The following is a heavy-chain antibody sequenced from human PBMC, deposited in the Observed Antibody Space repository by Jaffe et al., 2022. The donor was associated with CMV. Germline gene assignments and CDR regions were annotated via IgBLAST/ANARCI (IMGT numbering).Heavy chain of an antibody. Sequence: EVQLVESGGGMVQPGGSLRLSCEVSGFIFSSYAMSWVRQAPGKGLEWVSAISGSGDNTYYPDSVKGRFTASRDNSKNTLYLQMNSLRVEDTALYYCATNPPSGSGYYYYFDYWGQGTLVTVSS. CDR2: ISGSGDNT. D-gene: IGHD3-22*01. CDR3: ATNPPSGSGYYYYFDY. V-gene: IGHV3-23*04. J-gene: IGHJ4*02. CDR1: GFIFSSYA.